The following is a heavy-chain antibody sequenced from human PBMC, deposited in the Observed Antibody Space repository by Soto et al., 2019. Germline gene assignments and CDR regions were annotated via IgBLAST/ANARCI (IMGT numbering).Heavy chain of an antibody. V-gene: IGHV3-66*01. CDR2: IYSGGST. D-gene: IGHD3-10*01. CDR1: GFTVSSNY. J-gene: IGHJ5*02. CDR3: ARDRYYYGSGSFPGKGFDP. Sequence: GGSLRLSCAASGFTVSSNYMSWVRQAPGKGLEWVSVIYSGGSTYYADSVKGRFTISRDNSKNTLYLQMNSLRAEDTAVYYCARDRYYYGSGSFPGKGFDPWGQGTLVTVSS.